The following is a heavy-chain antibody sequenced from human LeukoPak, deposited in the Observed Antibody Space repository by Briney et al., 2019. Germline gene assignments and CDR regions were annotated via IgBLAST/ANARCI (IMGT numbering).Heavy chain of an antibody. J-gene: IGHJ4*02. D-gene: IGHD1-26*01. V-gene: IGHV4-59*01. CDR3: ARSEVGASTTFDY. Sequence: SETLSLTCAVYGGSFSGYYWSWIRQPPGKGLEYIGYIYYSGSTNYNPSLKSRVTISVDTSKNQFSLKLSSVTAADTAVYYCARSEVGASTTFDYWGQGTLVTVSS. CDR2: IYYSGST. CDR1: GGSFSGYY.